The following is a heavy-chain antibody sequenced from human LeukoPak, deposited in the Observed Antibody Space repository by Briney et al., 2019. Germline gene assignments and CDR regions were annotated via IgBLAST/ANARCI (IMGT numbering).Heavy chain of an antibody. D-gene: IGHD6-13*01. CDR1: GGSISSSSYY. CDR3: ARQNHSSSWLHYYYYYGMDV. CDR2: IYYSGST. Sequence: SETLSLTCTVSGGSISSSSYYWGWIRQPPGKGLEWIGSIYYSGSTYYNPSLKSRVTISVDTSKNQFSLKPSSVTAADTAVYYCARQNHSSSWLHYYYYYGMDVWGQGTTVTVSS. V-gene: IGHV4-39*01. J-gene: IGHJ6*02.